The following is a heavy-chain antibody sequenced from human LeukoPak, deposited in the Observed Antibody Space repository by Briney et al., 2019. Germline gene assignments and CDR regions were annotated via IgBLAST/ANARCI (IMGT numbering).Heavy chain of an antibody. D-gene: IGHD6-19*01. Sequence: GASVKVSCKASGYTFTSYGISWVRQAPGQGLEWMGGIIPIFGTANYAQKFQGRVTITADESTSTAYMELSSLRSEDTAVYYCARSPLAGIHIDYWGQGTLVTVSS. CDR1: GYTFTSYG. V-gene: IGHV1-69*13. J-gene: IGHJ4*02. CDR2: IIPIFGTA. CDR3: ARSPLAGIHIDY.